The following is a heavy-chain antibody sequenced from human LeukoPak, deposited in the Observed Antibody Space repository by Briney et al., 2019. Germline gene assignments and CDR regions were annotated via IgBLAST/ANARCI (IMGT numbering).Heavy chain of an antibody. CDR3: ARDGFVGAADY. D-gene: IGHD6-13*01. V-gene: IGHV3-7*01. CDR2: INQDGSEK. J-gene: IGHJ4*02. CDR1: GFTFSSYA. Sequence: GGSLRLSCAASGFTFSSYAMYWVRQAPGQGPEWVANINQDGSEKHYVDSVKGRFTISRDNAKNSLFLQMNSLRVEDTAVFYCARDGFVGAADYWGQGTLVTVSS.